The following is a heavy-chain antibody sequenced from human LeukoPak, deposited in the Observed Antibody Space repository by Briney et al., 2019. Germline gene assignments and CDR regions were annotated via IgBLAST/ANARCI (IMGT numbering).Heavy chain of an antibody. CDR3: AREPVTGTSNYFDY. D-gene: IGHD1-7*01. J-gene: IGHJ4*02. CDR2: VYTSGGT. V-gene: IGHV4-4*07. CDR1: GGSISTYY. Sequence: SETLSLTCSVSGGSISTYYWSWIRQPAGKGLEWIGRVYTSGGTNYNASLKSRVTMSLDTSKKQLSLQMRSMTAADTAVYFCAREPVTGTSNYFDYWGQGKLVTVSS.